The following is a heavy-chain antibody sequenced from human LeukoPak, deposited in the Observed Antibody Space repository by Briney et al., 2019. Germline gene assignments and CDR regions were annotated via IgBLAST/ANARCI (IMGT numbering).Heavy chain of an antibody. V-gene: IGHV1-69*13. J-gene: IGHJ4*02. D-gene: IGHD6-19*01. CDR2: IIPIFGTA. Sequence: ASVNVSFKASGGTFSSYAISWVRQAPGQGLEWMGGIIPIFGTANYAQKFQGRVTITADESTSTAYMELSSLRSEDTAVYYCARATSSGPPFDYWGQGTLVTVSS. CDR3: ARATSSGPPFDY. CDR1: GGTFSSYA.